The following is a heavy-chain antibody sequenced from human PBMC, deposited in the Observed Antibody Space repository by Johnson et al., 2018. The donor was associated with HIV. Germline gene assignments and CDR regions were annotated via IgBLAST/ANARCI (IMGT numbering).Heavy chain of an antibody. CDR1: GFTVSNNY. Sequence: VESGGGLVQPGGSLRLSCAASGFTVSNNYMNWVRQAPGKGLEWVAVISYDGSNEYYADSVKGRFTISRDNSKNTLYLQMNSLRAEDTAVYYCAKSYYEEERPMGIDAFDIWGQGTMVTVSS. D-gene: IGHD1-26*01. CDR3: AKSYYEEERPMGIDAFDI. V-gene: IGHV3-30*18. CDR2: ISYDGSNE. J-gene: IGHJ3*02.